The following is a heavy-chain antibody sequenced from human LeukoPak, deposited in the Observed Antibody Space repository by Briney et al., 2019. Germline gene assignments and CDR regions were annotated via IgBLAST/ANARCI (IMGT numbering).Heavy chain of an antibody. CDR1: AGSISSGGYY. D-gene: IGHD4-17*01. V-gene: IGHV4-31*03. J-gene: IGHJ4*02. CDR3: ARGGGDVGYFDY. CDR2: IYYSGST. Sequence: SETLSLTCTVSAGSISSGGYYWSWIRQHPGKGLEWIGYIYYSGSTYYNPSLKSRVTISVDTSKNQFSLKLSSVTAADTAVYYCARGGGDVGYFDYWGQGTLVTVSS.